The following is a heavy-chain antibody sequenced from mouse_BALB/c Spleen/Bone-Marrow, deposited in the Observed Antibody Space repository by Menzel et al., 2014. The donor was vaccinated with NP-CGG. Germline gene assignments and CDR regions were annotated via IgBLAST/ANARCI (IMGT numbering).Heavy chain of an antibody. D-gene: IGHD1-1*01. V-gene: IGHV1-69*02. Sequence: QVQLKQSGAEVVKPGASVKVSCKASGYTFTNYWMQRVKQRTGQGLEWIGEIEPSDSYTNYNQDFKGKATLTVDKSSSTAYMQLSSLTSEDSAVYYCARGRTTVVSDYWGQGTSLTVSS. J-gene: IGHJ2*02. CDR1: GYTFTNYW. CDR2: IEPSDSYT. CDR3: ARGRTTVVSDY.